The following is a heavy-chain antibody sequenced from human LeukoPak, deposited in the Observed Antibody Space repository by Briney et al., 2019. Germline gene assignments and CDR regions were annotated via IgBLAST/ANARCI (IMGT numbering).Heavy chain of an antibody. CDR1: GYTFTSYY. J-gene: IGHJ5*02. CDR3: ARQGFRTAAPANWFDP. CDR2: INPSGGST. V-gene: IGHV1-46*01. Sequence: GASVKVSCKASGYTFTSYYMHWVRQAPGQGLEWMGIINPSGGSTSYAQKFQGRVTMTRDTSTSTVYMELSSLRSEDTAMYYCARQGFRTAAPANWFDPLGQGTLVTVSS. D-gene: IGHD6-13*01.